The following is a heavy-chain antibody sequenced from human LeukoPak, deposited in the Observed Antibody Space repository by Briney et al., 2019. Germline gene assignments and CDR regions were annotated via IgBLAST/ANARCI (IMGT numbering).Heavy chain of an antibody. Sequence: GGSLRLSCAASGFTFSTYTMHWVRPAPGKGLARVAVIAYEGSYKYYADSVRGRVTFSRVNSKSTVYVQISSLGGEYTALYYFARGHRPYTSARLFASWGQGTRGTVSS. D-gene: IGHD6-25*01. CDR2: IAYEGSYK. CDR3: ARGHRPYTSARLFAS. V-gene: IGHV3-30*04. CDR1: GFTFSTYT. J-gene: IGHJ4*02.